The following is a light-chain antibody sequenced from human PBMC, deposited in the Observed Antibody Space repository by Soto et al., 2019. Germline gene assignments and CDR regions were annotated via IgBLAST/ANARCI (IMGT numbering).Light chain of an antibody. CDR1: SSDVGGYSY. CDR3: SSYTSSSTV. Sequence: SALTQPASVSGSPGQSITISCTGTSSDVGGYSYVSWYQQHPGKAPKLMIYDVSNRPSGVSNRFSGSKSGNTASLTISGLQAEDEADYYCSSYTSSSTVFGTGTKVTVL. J-gene: IGLJ1*01. CDR2: DVS. V-gene: IGLV2-14*01.